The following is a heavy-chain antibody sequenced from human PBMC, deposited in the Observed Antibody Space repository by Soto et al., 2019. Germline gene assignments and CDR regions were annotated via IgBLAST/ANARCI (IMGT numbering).Heavy chain of an antibody. CDR1: GYTFTTFG. J-gene: IGHJ4*02. Sequence: ASVKVSCKTSGYTFTTFGISWVRQAPGQGLEWMGWINTNKGNTDYAQKFQGRVTMTTDTSTSTAYMELRSLRSDDTAVYYCARSDCSGGSCYSYYFDYWGQGTLVTVSS. D-gene: IGHD2-15*01. CDR2: INTNKGNT. CDR3: ARSDCSGGSCYSYYFDY. V-gene: IGHV1-18*01.